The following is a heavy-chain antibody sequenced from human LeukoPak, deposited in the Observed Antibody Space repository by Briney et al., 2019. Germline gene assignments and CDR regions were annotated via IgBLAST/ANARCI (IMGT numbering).Heavy chain of an antibody. CDR2: IYPSGST. CDR1: GGSTNTYC. CDR3: ARDRSGYSEYYFDY. Sequence: SETLSLTCTVSGGSTNTYCWSWIRQPAEKGLEWIGRIYPSGSTYYNPSLKSRVTISIDKSRNQFSLRLTSVTAADTAAYYCARDRSGYSEYYFDYWGQGSLVTVSS. J-gene: IGHJ4*02. V-gene: IGHV4-4*07. D-gene: IGHD5-12*01.